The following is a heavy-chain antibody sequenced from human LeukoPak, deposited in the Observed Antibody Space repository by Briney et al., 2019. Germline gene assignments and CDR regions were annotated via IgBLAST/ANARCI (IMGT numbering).Heavy chain of an antibody. CDR3: ARQRWLVHNWFDP. J-gene: IGHJ5*02. Sequence: SETLSLTCTVSGDSISSSNCYWGWIRQPPGKGLEWIGSISYSASTYYNPSLKSRVTISVDTSKNQFSLKLSSVTAADTALYYCARQRWLVHNWFDPWGQGTLVTVSS. CDR1: GDSISSSNCY. D-gene: IGHD6-19*01. V-gene: IGHV4-39*01. CDR2: ISYSAST.